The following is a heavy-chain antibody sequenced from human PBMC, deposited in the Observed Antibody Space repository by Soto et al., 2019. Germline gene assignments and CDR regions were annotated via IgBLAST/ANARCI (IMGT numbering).Heavy chain of an antibody. V-gene: IGHV4-59*01. Sequence: PSETLSLTCTVYGGSISSYYWSWIRQPPGKGLEWIGYIYYSGSTNYNPSLKSRVTISVDTSKNQFSLKLSSVTAADTAVSYCACDLHDYSHRGGMDFWGQGTTVTVSS. CDR2: IYYSGST. CDR1: GGSISSYY. CDR3: ACDLHDYSHRGGMDF. D-gene: IGHD4-4*01. J-gene: IGHJ6*02.